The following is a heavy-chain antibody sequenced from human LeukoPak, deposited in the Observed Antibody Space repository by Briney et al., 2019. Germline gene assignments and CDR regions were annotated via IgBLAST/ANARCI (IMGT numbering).Heavy chain of an antibody. D-gene: IGHD6-19*01. Sequence: ASVKVSCKASGYTFTGYYMHWVRQAPGQGLEWMGWISAYNGNTNYAQKLQGRVTMTTDTSTSTAYMELRSLRSDDTAVYYCARDEGYSSGWPFDYWGQGTLVTVSS. CDR3: ARDEGYSSGWPFDY. CDR2: ISAYNGNT. CDR1: GYTFTGYY. J-gene: IGHJ4*02. V-gene: IGHV1-18*04.